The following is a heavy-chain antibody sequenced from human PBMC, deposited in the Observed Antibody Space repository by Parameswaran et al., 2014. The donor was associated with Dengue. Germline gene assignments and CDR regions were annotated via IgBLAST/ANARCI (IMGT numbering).Heavy chain of an antibody. V-gene: IGHV4-39*02. CDR3: AREVVSYYDSSGHPY. Sequence: WIRQPPGKGLEWIGSIYYSGSTYYNPSLKSRVTISVDTSKNQFSLKLSSVTAADTAVYYCAREVVSYYDSSGHPYWGQGTLVTVSS. D-gene: IGHD3-22*01. J-gene: IGHJ4*02. CDR2: IYYSGST.